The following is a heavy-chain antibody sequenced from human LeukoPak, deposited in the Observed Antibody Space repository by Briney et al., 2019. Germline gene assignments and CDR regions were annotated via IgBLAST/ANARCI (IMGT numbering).Heavy chain of an antibody. CDR3: ARAYNGMDY. D-gene: IGHD1-14*01. V-gene: IGHV3-30*04. CDR1: GFTFSSYA. Sequence: GRSLRLSCAASGFTFSSYAMHWVRQAPGKGLEWVALISYDGSNNKYYLDSVEGRFTISRDNSKKTLYLQMDSLRTEDTAVYYCARAYNGMDYWGQGTLVTVSS. J-gene: IGHJ4*02. CDR2: ISYDGSNNK.